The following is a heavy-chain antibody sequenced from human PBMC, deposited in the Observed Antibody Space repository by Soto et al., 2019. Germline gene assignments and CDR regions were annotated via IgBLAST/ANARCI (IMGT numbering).Heavy chain of an antibody. CDR2: IYYSGST. Sequence: SETLSLTCTVSGGSISSYYWSWIRQPPGKGLEWIGYIYYSGSTNYNPSLKSRVTISVDTSKNQFSLKLSSMTAADTAVYYCARAEGITMFKNWFDPWGQGTLVTVSS. CDR1: GGSISSYY. J-gene: IGHJ5*02. CDR3: ARAEGITMFKNWFDP. V-gene: IGHV4-59*01. D-gene: IGHD3-10*02.